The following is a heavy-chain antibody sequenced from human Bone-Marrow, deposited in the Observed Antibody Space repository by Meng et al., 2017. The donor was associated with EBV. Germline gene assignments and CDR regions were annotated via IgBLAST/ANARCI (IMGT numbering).Heavy chain of an antibody. Sequence: QLELQVSCSGLLQHSETLFLTFHSSGGSIISLNWWSWVRQSPGKGLEWIGEIYHSGSTNYNPSLTSRVTISVDEPKNQFSLKLTSVTAADTAVYYCAREGGFYSSSPDYWGPGTLVTVSS. J-gene: IGHJ4*02. CDR3: AREGGFYSSSPDY. CDR2: IYHSGST. D-gene: IGHD6-6*01. V-gene: IGHV4-4*02. CDR1: GGSIISLNW.